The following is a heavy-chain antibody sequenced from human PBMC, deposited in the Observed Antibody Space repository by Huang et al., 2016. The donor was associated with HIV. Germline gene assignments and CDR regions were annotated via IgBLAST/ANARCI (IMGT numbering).Heavy chain of an antibody. J-gene: IGHJ4*02. D-gene: IGHD1-26*01. V-gene: IGHV3-30*18. CDR3: AKDRSGGSYYFDS. CDR1: GFSFKSYN. Sequence: QVHLVESGGGVVQPGRSLRLSCAASGFSFKSYNMHWVRQAPGQGLELVACISYDGNNKYYPDSLMGRFAISRDNSKTALYLEMNSLRADDTAVYFCAKDRSGGSYYFDSWGRGTLVTVSS. CDR2: ISYDGNNK.